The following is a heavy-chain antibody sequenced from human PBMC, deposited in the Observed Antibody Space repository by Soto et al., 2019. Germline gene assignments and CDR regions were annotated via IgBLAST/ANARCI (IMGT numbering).Heavy chain of an antibody. CDR1: GFTFSSYG. D-gene: IGHD2-2*01. CDR3: AKDVMYCSSTSCLRSDYYYYGMDV. Sequence: QVQLVESGGGVVQPGRSLRLSCAASGFTFSSYGMHWVRQAPGKGLEWVAVISYDGSNKYYADSVKGRFTISRDNSKNTRYLQMNSLRAEDTAVYYCAKDVMYCSSTSCLRSDYYYYGMDVWGQGTTVTVSS. CDR2: ISYDGSNK. V-gene: IGHV3-30*18. J-gene: IGHJ6*02.